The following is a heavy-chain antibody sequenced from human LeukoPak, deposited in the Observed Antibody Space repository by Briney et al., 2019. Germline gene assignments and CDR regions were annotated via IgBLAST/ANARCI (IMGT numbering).Heavy chain of an antibody. CDR1: GFTFSNAW. CDR2: IKSKTDGGTT. D-gene: IGHD5-18*01. CDR3: TTGYSYGLISFDY. V-gene: IGHV3-15*01. J-gene: IGHJ4*02. Sequence: PGGSLRLSCAASGFTFSNAWMSWVRQAPGKGLEWVGRIKSKTDGGTTDYSAPVKGRFTISRDDSKNTLYLQMNSLTTEDTAVYYCTTGYSYGLISFDYWGQGTLVTVSS.